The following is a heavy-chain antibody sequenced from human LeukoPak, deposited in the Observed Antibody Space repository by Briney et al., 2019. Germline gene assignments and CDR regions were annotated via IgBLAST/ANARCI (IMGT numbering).Heavy chain of an antibody. CDR1: GFTFSSYA. CDR2: ISGSGGST. Sequence: GGSLRLSYAASGFTFSSYAMSWVRQAPGKGLEWVSAISGSGGSTYYADSVKGRFTISRDNSKNTLYLQMNSLRAEDTAVYYCAKDGILWFGELSLDYWGQGTLVTVSS. V-gene: IGHV3-23*01. CDR3: AKDGILWFGELSLDY. D-gene: IGHD3-10*01. J-gene: IGHJ4*02.